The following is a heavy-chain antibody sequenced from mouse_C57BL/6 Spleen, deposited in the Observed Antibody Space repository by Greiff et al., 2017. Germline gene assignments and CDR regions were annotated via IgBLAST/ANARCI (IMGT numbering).Heavy chain of an antibody. CDR2: IRNKANNHAT. CDR3: TRGYYGSSYWYFDV. D-gene: IGHD1-1*01. V-gene: IGHV6-6*01. Sequence: EVKLQESGGGLVQPGGSMKLPCAASGFTFSDAWMDWVRQSPEKGLEWVAEIRNKANNHATYYAESVKGRFTISRDDSKSSVYLQMNSLRAEDTGIYYCTRGYYGSSYWYFDVWGTGTTVTVSS. J-gene: IGHJ1*03. CDR1: GFTFSDAW.